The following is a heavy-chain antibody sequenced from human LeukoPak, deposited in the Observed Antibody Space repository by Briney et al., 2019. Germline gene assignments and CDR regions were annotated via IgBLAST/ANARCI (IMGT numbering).Heavy chain of an antibody. Sequence: AGGSLRLSCAASGFTFDDYAMHWVRQAPGKGLEWVSGISWNSGSIGYADSVKGRFTISRDNAKNSLYLQMNSLRAEDTALYYCAKGDTVRGVIIGYFDYWGQGTLVTVSS. CDR2: ISWNSGSI. D-gene: IGHD3-10*01. V-gene: IGHV3-9*01. CDR1: GFTFDDYA. J-gene: IGHJ4*02. CDR3: AKGDTVRGVIIGYFDY.